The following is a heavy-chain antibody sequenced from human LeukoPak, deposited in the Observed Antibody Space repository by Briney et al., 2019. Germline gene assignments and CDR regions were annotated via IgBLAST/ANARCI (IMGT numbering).Heavy chain of an antibody. CDR2: IKQDGSEK. Sequence: GGSLRLSCAASGFTFSSYWMSWVRQAPGKGLEWVANIKQDGSEKYYVDSVKGRFTISRDNAENSLFLQMNSLRAEDTAVYYCARRFCSITSCYKYLDSWGQGTLVTVSS. CDR3: ARRFCSITSCYKYLDS. D-gene: IGHD2-2*02. CDR1: GFTFSSYW. V-gene: IGHV3-7*01. J-gene: IGHJ4*02.